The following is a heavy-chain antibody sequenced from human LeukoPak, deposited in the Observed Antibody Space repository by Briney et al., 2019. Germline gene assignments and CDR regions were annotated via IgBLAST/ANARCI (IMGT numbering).Heavy chain of an antibody. CDR2: TIPIFGTA. Sequence: GASVKVSCKASGGTFSSYAISWVRQAPGQGLEWMGGTIPIFGTANYAQKFQGRVTLTRDMSTSTDYLELSSLRSEDTAVYYCARDNSVRDEAWWFNPWGQGTLVTVSS. CDR1: GGTFSSYA. J-gene: IGHJ5*02. CDR3: ARDNSVRDEAWWFNP. V-gene: IGHV1-69*05. D-gene: IGHD5-24*01.